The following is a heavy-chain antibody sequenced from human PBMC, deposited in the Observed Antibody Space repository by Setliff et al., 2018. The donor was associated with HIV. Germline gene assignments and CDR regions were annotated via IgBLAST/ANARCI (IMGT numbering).Heavy chain of an antibody. Sequence: GESLKISCKGSRYSLTSYWIAWVRQMPGKGLEWMGIIYPGDSDTRYSPSFQGQVTISADKSISTAYLQWSSLKASDTAMYYCARQRSIAARPNSAFDIWGQGTMGTVSS. D-gene: IGHD6-6*01. CDR1: RYSLTSYW. V-gene: IGHV5-51*01. J-gene: IGHJ3*02. CDR3: ARQRSIAARPNSAFDI. CDR2: IYPGDSDT.